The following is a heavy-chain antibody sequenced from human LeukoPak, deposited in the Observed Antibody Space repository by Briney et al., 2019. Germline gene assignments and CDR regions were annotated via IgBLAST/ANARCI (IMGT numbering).Heavy chain of an antibody. J-gene: IGHJ4*02. D-gene: IGHD4-17*01. Sequence: SETLSLTCAVYGGSFSGYYWSWIRQPPGKGLEWIGEIYHSGSTNYNPSLKSRVTISVDKSKNQFSLKLSSVTAADTAVYYCARFNGDYVFDYFDYWGQGTLVTVSS. CDR3: ARFNGDYVFDYFDY. CDR1: GGSFSGYY. V-gene: IGHV4-34*01. CDR2: IYHSGST.